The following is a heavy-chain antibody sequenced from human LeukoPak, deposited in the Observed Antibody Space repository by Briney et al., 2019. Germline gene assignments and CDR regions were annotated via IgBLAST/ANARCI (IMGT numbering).Heavy chain of an antibody. D-gene: IGHD2-21*02. CDR1: GFTFSSYA. CDR2: ISGSGGST. CDR3: AAPPTYCGGDCYWGNYYFDY. V-gene: IGHV3-23*01. J-gene: IGHJ4*02. Sequence: TGGSLRLSCAASGFTFSSYAMSWVRQAPGKGLEWVSAISGSGGSTYYADSVKGRFTISRGNSKNTLYLQMNSLRAEDTAVYYCAAPPTYCGGDCYWGNYYFDYWGQGTLVTVSS.